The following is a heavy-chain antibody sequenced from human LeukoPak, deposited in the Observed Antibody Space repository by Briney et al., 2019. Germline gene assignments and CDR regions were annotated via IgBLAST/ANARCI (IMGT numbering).Heavy chain of an antibody. Sequence: ASVKVSCKASGYTFTSYYMHWVRQAPGQGLEWMGIINPSSGSTSYAQKFQGRVTMTRDTSTSTVYMELSSLRSEDTAVYYCAREGVAGTGLDYWGQGTLVTVSS. CDR1: GYTFTSYY. J-gene: IGHJ4*02. V-gene: IGHV1-46*01. CDR2: INPSSGST. CDR3: AREGVAGTGLDY. D-gene: IGHD6-13*01.